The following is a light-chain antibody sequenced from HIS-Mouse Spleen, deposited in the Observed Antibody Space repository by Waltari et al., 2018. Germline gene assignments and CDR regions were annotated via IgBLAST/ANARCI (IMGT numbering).Light chain of an antibody. Sequence: SYELTQPPSVSVSPGQTARTTCSGDALPKQYAYWYQQKPGQAPVLVMYKDSGRPSGIPERFSGSSSGTTVTLTISGVQAEDEADYYCQSADSSGTYVVFGGGTKLTVL. CDR2: KDS. V-gene: IGLV3-25*03. CDR1: ALPKQY. J-gene: IGLJ2*01. CDR3: QSADSSGTYVV.